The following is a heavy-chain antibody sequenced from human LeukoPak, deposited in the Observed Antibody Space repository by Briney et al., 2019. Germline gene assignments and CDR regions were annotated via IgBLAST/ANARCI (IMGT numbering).Heavy chain of an antibody. D-gene: IGHD1-1*01. CDR2: ISYDGSNK. CDR3: ARDWALDS. Sequence: PGRSLRLSCAASGFTLSSYDMHWVRQAPGKGLEWVAVISYDGSNKYYADSVKGRFTISRDNSKNSLYLQMNSVRVEDTAVYYCARDWALDSWGQGTLVTVSS. CDR1: GFTLSSYD. J-gene: IGHJ4*02. V-gene: IGHV3-30*03.